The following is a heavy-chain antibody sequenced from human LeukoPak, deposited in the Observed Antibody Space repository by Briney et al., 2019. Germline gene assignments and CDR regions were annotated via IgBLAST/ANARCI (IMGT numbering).Heavy chain of an antibody. CDR1: GGSISSYY. D-gene: IGHD6-19*01. J-gene: IGHJ4*02. CDR2: IYYSGST. V-gene: IGHV4-59*01. CDR3: ARSLRYSSGWPEFDY. Sequence: SETLSLTCTVSGGSISSYYWSWIRQPPGKGLEWIGYIYYSGSTNYNPSLKSRVTISVDTSKNQFSLKLSSVTAADTAVYYCARSLRYSSGWPEFDYWGQGTWSPSPQ.